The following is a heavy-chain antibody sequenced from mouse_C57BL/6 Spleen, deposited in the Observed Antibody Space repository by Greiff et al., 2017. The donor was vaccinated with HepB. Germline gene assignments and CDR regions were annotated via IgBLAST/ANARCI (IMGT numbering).Heavy chain of an antibody. J-gene: IGHJ3*01. V-gene: IGHV1-55*01. CDR3: AKTARGFAY. Sequence: QVQLPPPLSSLFPPVSSVKMSFPSSVYTFPISFLPCVKKRPGQGLEWIGDIYPGSGSTNYNEKFKSKATLTVDTSSSTAYMQLSSLTSEDSAVYYCAKTARGFAYWGQGTLVTVSA. D-gene: IGHD3-2*01. CDR1: VYTFPISF. CDR2: IYPGSGST.